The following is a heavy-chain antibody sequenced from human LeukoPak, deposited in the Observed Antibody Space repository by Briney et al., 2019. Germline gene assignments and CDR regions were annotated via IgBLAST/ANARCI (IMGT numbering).Heavy chain of an antibody. CDR1: GFTFSSYG. Sequence: PGRPLRLSCAASGFTFSSYGMHWVRQAPGKGMEWVAVISYDGSNKYYADSVKGRFTISRDNSKNTLYLQMNSLRAEDTAVYYCAKVMGYYDSSGYHDYWGQGTLVTVSS. CDR2: ISYDGSNK. V-gene: IGHV3-30*18. CDR3: AKVMGYYDSSGYHDY. J-gene: IGHJ4*02. D-gene: IGHD3-22*01.